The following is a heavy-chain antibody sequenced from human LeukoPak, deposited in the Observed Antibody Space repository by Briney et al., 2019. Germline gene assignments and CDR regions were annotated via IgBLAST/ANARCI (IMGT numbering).Heavy chain of an antibody. J-gene: IGHJ4*02. V-gene: IGHV3-23*01. Sequence: LAGGSLRLSCVGSELTFSAYAMSWVRQTPGKGLEWVSGISGNGANTDSADSVEGRFTISRDNSKDTLYLEMTNLRAEDAAVYYCVARNGYHYAFDYWGQGTQVVASS. D-gene: IGHD3-10*01. CDR2: ISGNGANT. CDR3: VARNGYHYAFDY. CDR1: ELTFSAYA.